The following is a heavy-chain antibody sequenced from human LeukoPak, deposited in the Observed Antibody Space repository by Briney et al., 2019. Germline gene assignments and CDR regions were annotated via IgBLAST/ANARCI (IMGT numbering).Heavy chain of an antibody. CDR2: INHSGST. Sequence: SETLSLTCAVYGGSFSGYYWSWVRQPPGKGLEWIGEINHSGSTNYNPSRKSRVTISVDTSKNQFSLKLSSVTAADTAVYYCARVVAFGVVIGGWYYFDYWGQGTLVTVSS. CDR3: ARVVAFGVVIGGWYYFDY. V-gene: IGHV4-34*01. D-gene: IGHD3-3*01. J-gene: IGHJ4*02. CDR1: GGSFSGYY.